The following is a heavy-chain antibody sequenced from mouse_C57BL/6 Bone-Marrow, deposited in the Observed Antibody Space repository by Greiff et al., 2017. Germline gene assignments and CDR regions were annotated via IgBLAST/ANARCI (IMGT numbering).Heavy chain of an antibody. CDR1: GYTFTSSG. CDR3: ARSSSYGVDY. CDR2: IYPRSGNT. Sequence: VQLQQSGAELARPGASVKLSCKASGYTFTSSGISWVKQRTGPGLEWIGEIYPRSGNTYYNEKFKGKATLTADKSSSTAYMELRSLTSEDSAVYFCARSSSYGVDYWGQGTSVTVSS. J-gene: IGHJ4*01. D-gene: IGHD1-1*01. V-gene: IGHV1-81*01.